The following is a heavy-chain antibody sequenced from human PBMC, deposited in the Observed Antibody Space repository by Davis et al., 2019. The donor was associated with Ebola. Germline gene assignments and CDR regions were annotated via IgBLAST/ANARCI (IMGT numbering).Heavy chain of an antibody. CDR2: ISWNSGSI. D-gene: IGHD3-22*01. J-gene: IGHJ4*02. CDR1: GFTFDDYA. V-gene: IGHV3-9*01. CDR3: AKGISSSGYYNFDY. Sequence: SLKISCAASGFTFDDYAMHWVRQAPGKGLEWVSGISWNSGSIGYADSVKGRFTISRDNAKNSLYLQMNSLRAEDTALYYCAKGISSSGYYNFDYWGQGTLVTVSS.